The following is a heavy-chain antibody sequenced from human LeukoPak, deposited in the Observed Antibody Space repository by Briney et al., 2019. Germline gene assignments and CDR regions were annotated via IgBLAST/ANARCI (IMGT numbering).Heavy chain of an antibody. J-gene: IGHJ4*02. CDR3: ARFDRSVAATPQLDY. CDR2: IYYSGST. Sequence: SQTLSLTCTVSGGSISSGGYYWSWIRQHPGTGLEWIGYIYYSGSTYYNPSLKSRVTISVDTSKNQFSLKLSSVTAADTAVYYCARFDRSVAATPQLDYWGQGTLVTVSS. V-gene: IGHV4-31*03. CDR1: GGSISSGGYY. D-gene: IGHD2-15*01.